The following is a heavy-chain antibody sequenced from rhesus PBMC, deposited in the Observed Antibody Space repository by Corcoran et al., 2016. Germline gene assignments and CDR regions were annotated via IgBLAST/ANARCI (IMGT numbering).Heavy chain of an antibody. Sequence: QLQLQESGPGLVKPSETLSLTCAVSGGSLPGYWWSWLTTAPVQGLEGIGRVDNSGNTYYTPSLKSRVTMSRDTSKKDFSLKLSSVTAADTAVYYCARQTLRYSSGWSNYIDYWGQGVLVTVSS. CDR1: GGSLPGYW. V-gene: IGHV4-165*01. J-gene: IGHJ4*01. CDR3: ARQTLRYSSGWSNYIDY. CDR2: VDNSGNT. D-gene: IGHD6S26*01.